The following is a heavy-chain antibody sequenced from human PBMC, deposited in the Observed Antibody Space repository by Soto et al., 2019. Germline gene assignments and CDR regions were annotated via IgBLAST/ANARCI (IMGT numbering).Heavy chain of an antibody. D-gene: IGHD5-12*01. V-gene: IGHV3-30-3*01. J-gene: IGHJ4*02. CDR1: GFPFSNYA. CDR3: ARERDEVDINTPFRY. CDR2: ISFDGNNK. Sequence: AGGSLRLSCAASGFPFSNYAMHLVRQSPGKGLEWVAVISFDGNNKYFADSVKGRFSISRDNSKNMLYLQMNRLRAEDTAVYYCARERDEVDINTPFRYWGQGTRVPVSS.